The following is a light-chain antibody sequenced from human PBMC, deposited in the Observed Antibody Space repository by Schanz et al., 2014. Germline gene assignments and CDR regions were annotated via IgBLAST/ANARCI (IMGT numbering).Light chain of an antibody. J-gene: IGLJ3*02. V-gene: IGLV2-8*01. Sequence: QSALTQPRSVSGSPGQSVTISCTGTSSDVGGYNFVSWYQQHPGKAPKLMIYEVSKRPSGVPDRFSGSKSGNTASLTGSGLRAEDEADYICSSYAGGSTVGLGGGAKRTV. CDR1: SSDVGGYNF. CDR3: SSYAGGSTVG. CDR2: EVS.